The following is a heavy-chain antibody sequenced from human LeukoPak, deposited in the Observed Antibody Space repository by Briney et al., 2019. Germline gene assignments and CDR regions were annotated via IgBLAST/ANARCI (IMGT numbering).Heavy chain of an antibody. V-gene: IGHV3-66*01. Sequence: GGSLRLSCAASGFTVSSDYMTWVRQAPGKRLEWVSVIYTGGSTYYADFVKGRFIISRDNSKNTVHLQMNSLRVEDTAVYHCARTLNYNYYAMDVWGQGTTVTVSS. CDR3: ARTLNYNYYAMDV. CDR2: IYTGGST. J-gene: IGHJ6*02. CDR1: GFTVSSDY.